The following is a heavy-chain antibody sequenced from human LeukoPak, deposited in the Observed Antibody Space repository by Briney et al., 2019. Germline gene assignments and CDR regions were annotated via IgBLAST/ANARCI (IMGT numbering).Heavy chain of an antibody. D-gene: IGHD3-16*01. V-gene: IGHV3-9*01. J-gene: IGHJ6*02. CDR2: ISWDSRNI. Sequence: GGSLRLSCEGAGFTFDEYGMNWVRQVPGKGLEWVSSISWDSRNINYADFVKGRFTISRDNSKHSLYLQLNSIGVEDTALYYCVKDKESWGSFYHGMDVWGQGTTVTVSS. CDR1: GFTFDEYG. CDR3: VKDKESWGSFYHGMDV.